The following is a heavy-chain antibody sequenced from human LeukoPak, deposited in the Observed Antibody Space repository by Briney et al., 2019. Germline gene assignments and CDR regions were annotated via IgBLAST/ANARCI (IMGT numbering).Heavy chain of an antibody. CDR3: ARGEAGLLWFGELWYGNWFDP. CDR1: GYTFTSYD. CDR2: VNPNSGNT. V-gene: IGHV1-8*01. D-gene: IGHD3-10*01. J-gene: IGHJ5*02. Sequence: ASVKVSCKASGYTFTSYDINWVRQATGQGLEWMGWVNPNSGNTGYAQKFQGRVTMTRNTSISTAYMELSSLRSEDTAVYYCARGEAGLLWFGELWYGNWFDPWGQGTLVTVSS.